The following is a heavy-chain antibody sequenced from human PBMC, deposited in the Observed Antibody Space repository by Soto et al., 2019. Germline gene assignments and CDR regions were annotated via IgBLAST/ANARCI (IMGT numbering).Heavy chain of an antibody. Sequence: SETLSLTCAVSGYSINNGYYWGWIRQPPGKGLKWIGSIYHSGSTYYNPSLKGRVTISVDTSKNQFSLKLNFVTAADTAVYYCARAVSIVVVPASGWFDPWGQGTLVTVSS. CDR2: IYHSGST. D-gene: IGHD2-2*01. V-gene: IGHV4-38-2*01. CDR1: GYSINNGYY. J-gene: IGHJ5*02. CDR3: ARAVSIVVVPASGWFDP.